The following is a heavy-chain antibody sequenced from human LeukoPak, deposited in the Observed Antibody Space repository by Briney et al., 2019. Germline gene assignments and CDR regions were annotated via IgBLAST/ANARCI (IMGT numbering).Heavy chain of an antibody. CDR3: AGVYGDYVRYFQH. CDR1: GGSISSNY. J-gene: IGHJ1*01. D-gene: IGHD4-17*01. V-gene: IGHV4-59*08. Sequence: PSETLSVTCSVAGGSISSNYWSWIRQPPGKGLEWIGSFYNSGSRNYNPSLKSRVTISVDTSKNQISLKLSSVTAADTAVYYCAGVYGDYVRYFQHWGQGTLVTVSS. CDR2: FYNSGSR.